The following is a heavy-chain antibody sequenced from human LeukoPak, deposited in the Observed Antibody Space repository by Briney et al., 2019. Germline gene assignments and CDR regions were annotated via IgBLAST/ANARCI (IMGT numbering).Heavy chain of an antibody. Sequence: GGSLRLSYAGSGFTFSSYAMHWVRQAPGKGLEWVAIILSDGANRYYADAVKGRFDISRDNSKKMLYLQMNSLRAEDTAIYYCARDRVVINPGYFFDLWGRGMTVTVSS. CDR3: ARDRVVINPGYFFDL. CDR1: GFTFSSYA. J-gene: IGHJ2*01. D-gene: IGHD3-22*01. V-gene: IGHV3-33*01. CDR2: ILSDGANR.